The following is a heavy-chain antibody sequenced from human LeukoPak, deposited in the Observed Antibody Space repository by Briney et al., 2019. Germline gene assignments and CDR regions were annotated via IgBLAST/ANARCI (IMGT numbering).Heavy chain of an antibody. Sequence: GGSLRLSCAASGFTFSSYXMXXVRQAXGXXXXXXXAISGSGGSTYYADSVXGRXXXSRDNSKNTLYLQTNSLRAEDTAVYYCARDLRRIAAYYFDYWGQGTLVTVSS. CDR1: GFTFSSYX. D-gene: IGHD6-25*01. V-gene: IGHV3-23*01. J-gene: IGHJ4*02. CDR2: ISGSGGST. CDR3: ARDLRRIAAYYFDY.